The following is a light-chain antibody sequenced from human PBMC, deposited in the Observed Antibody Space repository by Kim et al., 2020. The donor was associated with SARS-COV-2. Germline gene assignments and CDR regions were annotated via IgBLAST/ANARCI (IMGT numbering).Light chain of an antibody. V-gene: IGLV2-23*02. CDR1: SSDIGVYNL. CDR2: EVN. CDR3: CSYAGRSTFVV. J-gene: IGLJ2*01. Sequence: QSVLTQPASVSGSPGQSITISCTGTSSDIGVYNLVSWYQHRPGEPPKLRIYEVNKRPSGLSERFSGSKSGDTASLTISGLQAEDEGDYYCCSYAGRSTFVVFGGGTQLTVL.